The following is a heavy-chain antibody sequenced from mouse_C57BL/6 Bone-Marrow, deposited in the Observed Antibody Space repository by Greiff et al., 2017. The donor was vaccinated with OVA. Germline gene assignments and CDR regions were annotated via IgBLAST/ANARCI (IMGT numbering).Heavy chain of an antibody. Sequence: EVQLVESGGGLVKPGGSLKLSCAASGFTFSSYAMSWVRQTPEKRLEWVATISDGGSYTYYPDNVKGRFTISRDNAKNNLYLQMSHLKSEDTAMYYSAVGNYGLYFDYWGQGTTLTVSS. D-gene: IGHD2-1*01. CDR3: AVGNYGLYFDY. J-gene: IGHJ2*01. V-gene: IGHV5-4*01. CDR2: ISDGGSYT. CDR1: GFTFSSYA.